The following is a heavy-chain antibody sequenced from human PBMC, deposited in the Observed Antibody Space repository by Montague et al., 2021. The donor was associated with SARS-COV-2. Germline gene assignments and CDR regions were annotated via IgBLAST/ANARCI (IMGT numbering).Heavy chain of an antibody. CDR2: INHGGTA. CDR3: ARERGRGVDYFDP. CDR1: GGSFSGYF. J-gene: IGHJ5*02. Sequence: SETLSLTCAVYGGSFSGYFWSWIRQTPGRGLEWIGEINHGGTADYNPSLKSRVTLSVDTSKAQFSLILTSVTAADTAVYYCARERGRGVDYFDPWGHGTLVTVSS. D-gene: IGHD4-11*01. V-gene: IGHV4-34*01.